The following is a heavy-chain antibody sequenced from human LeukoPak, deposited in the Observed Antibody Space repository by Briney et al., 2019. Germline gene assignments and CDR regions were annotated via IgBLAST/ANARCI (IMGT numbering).Heavy chain of an antibody. CDR2: INQDGSEK. CDR3: TRVGGGDGSGWSTTDY. Sequence: GGSLRLSCAASGFTFSSYAMTWVRQAPGKGLEWVANINQDGSEKYDVDSAKGRFTISRDSAKNSLYLQMNSLRVEDTDIYFCTRVGGGDGSGWSTTDYWGQGTLVTISS. J-gene: IGHJ4*02. CDR1: GFTFSSYA. D-gene: IGHD6-19*01. V-gene: IGHV3-7*01.